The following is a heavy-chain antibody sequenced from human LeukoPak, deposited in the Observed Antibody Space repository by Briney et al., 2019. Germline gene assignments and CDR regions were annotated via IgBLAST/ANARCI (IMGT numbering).Heavy chain of an antibody. Sequence: PGGSLRLSCVASGFTFSSYAMSWVRQAPGKGLEWVSAISGSGGSTYYADSVKGRFTISRDNSKNTLYLQLNSLRAEDTAVYYCAGKYCSSTSCYYYYYYMAVWGKGTTVTVSS. D-gene: IGHD2-2*01. CDR2: ISGSGGST. J-gene: IGHJ6*03. CDR3: AGKYCSSTSCYYYYYYMAV. CDR1: GFTFSSYA. V-gene: IGHV3-23*01.